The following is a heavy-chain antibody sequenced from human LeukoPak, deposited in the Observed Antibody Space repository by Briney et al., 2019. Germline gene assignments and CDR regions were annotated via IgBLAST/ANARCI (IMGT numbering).Heavy chain of an antibody. V-gene: IGHV1-46*01. D-gene: IGHD6-13*01. CDR3: ARTYSSSWSYCDS. Sequence: ASVKVSCKASGSTFTRYYIHWVRQAPGQGLDWMGMINPSSGSTKFAQMFQDRVTMTRDTSTSAVYMELSSLTSEDTAMYYCARTYSSSWSYCDSWGQGTLVTVSS. CDR1: GSTFTRYY. CDR2: INPSSGST. J-gene: IGHJ4*02.